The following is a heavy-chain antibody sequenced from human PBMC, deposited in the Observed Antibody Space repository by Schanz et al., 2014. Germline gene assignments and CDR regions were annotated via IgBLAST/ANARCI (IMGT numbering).Heavy chain of an antibody. CDR2: ISNSGYTI. CDR1: GFTFSDYY. V-gene: IGHV3-11*01. J-gene: IGHJ6*02. Sequence: QVQLVESGGGLVKPGGSLRLSCAASGFTFSDYYMNWIRQAPGKGLEWVSYISNSGYTIYYADSVKGRFTISRDNAKTSGYLKMNTLRAEDPAVYSCARAPPPYSSSPYYWYYGMDVWGQGTTVTVSS. D-gene: IGHD6-6*01. CDR3: ARAPPPYSSSPYYWYYGMDV.